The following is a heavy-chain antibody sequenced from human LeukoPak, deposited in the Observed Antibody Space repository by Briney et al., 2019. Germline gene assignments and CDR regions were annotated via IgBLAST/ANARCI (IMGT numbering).Heavy chain of an antibody. Sequence: GESLKISCKGSGYRFTSYWIGWVRQMPGKGLEWMGIIYPGDSDTRYSPSFQVQVTISADKSISTAYLQWSSLKASDTAMYYCATIRDFWSGSFDYWGQGTLVTVSS. J-gene: IGHJ4*02. CDR3: ATIRDFWSGSFDY. CDR2: IYPGDSDT. V-gene: IGHV5-51*01. CDR1: GYRFTSYW. D-gene: IGHD3-3*01.